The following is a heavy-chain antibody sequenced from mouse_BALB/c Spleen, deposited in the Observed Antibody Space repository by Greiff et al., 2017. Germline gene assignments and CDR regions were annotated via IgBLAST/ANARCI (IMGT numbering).Heavy chain of an antibody. J-gene: IGHJ4*01. CDR1: GYSFTDYI. V-gene: IGHV1-39*01. CDR2: INPYYGST. Sequence: EVQLQQTGPELVKPGASVKISCKASGYSFTDYIMLWVKQSHGKSLEWIGNINPYYGSTSYNLKFKGKATLTVDKSSSTAYMQLNSLTSEDSAVYYCARGGYYYGRDYYAMDYWGQGTSVTVSS. CDR3: ARGGYYYGRDYYAMDY. D-gene: IGHD1-1*01.